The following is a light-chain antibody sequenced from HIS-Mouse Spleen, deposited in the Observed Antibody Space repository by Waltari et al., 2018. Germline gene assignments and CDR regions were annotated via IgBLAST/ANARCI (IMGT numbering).Light chain of an antibody. V-gene: IGLV2-11*01. J-gene: IGLJ3*02. CDR3: CSYAGSYTV. CDR1: SSDVGGYNS. CDR2: DVS. Sequence: QSALTQPRSVSGSPGQSVPISCTGTSSDVGGYNSFSWYQQHPGKAPKLMIYDVSKRPSGVPDRFSGSKSGNTASLTISGLQAEDEADYYCCSYAGSYTVFGGGTKLTVL.